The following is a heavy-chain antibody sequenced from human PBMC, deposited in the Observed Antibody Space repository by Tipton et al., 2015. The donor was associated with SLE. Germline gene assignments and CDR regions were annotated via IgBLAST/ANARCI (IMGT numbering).Heavy chain of an antibody. J-gene: IGHJ4*02. CDR3: ARAYCSGGSCYRALFDY. CDR1: GFTFSSYA. CDR2: IYSGGST. V-gene: IGHV3-53*05. D-gene: IGHD2-15*01. Sequence: TLSLTCAASGFTFSSYAMSWVRQAPGKGLEWVSLIYSGGSTYYADSVKGRFTISRDNSKNTLFLQMNSLRTEDTAVYYCARAYCSGGSCYRALFDYWGQGTLVTVSS.